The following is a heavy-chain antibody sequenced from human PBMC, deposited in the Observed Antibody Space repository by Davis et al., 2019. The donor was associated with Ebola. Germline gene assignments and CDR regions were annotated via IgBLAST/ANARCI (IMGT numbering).Heavy chain of an antibody. Sequence: SETLSLTCTVSGGSISSYYWSWIRQPPGKGLEWIGYIYYSGSTNYNPSLKSRVTISVDTSKNQFSLKLSSVTAADTAVYYCARSFSHPNWFDPWGQGTLVTVSS. V-gene: IGHV4-59*01. CDR3: ARSFSHPNWFDP. J-gene: IGHJ5*02. CDR1: GGSISSYY. CDR2: IYYSGST.